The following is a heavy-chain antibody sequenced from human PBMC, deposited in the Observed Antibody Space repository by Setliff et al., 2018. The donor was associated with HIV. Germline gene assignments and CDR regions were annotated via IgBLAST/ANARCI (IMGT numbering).Heavy chain of an antibody. J-gene: IGHJ4*01. CDR2: INVGNGDT. D-gene: IGHD3-10*01. CDR1: GYTFTTYS. CDR3: ARGALLAVFDFDH. Sequence: ASVKVSCKASGYTFTTYSLHWVRQAPGQSLEWMGWINVGNGDTKYSQDLQGRITITRDTSANTAYMELSRLRSDNTAVYFCARGALLAVFDFDHWGHGTLVTVSS. V-gene: IGHV1-3*01.